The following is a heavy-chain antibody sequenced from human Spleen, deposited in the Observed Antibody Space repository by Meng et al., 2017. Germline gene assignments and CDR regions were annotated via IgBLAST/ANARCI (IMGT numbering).Heavy chain of an antibody. V-gene: IGHV4-31*01. CDR3: ARVSRGWSGYYGY. CDR2: IYYSGST. CDR1: GGSISSGGYY. Sequence: QVQLQESGPGLVKPSQHLSLTCTGSGGSISSGGYYWSWIRQHPGKGLEWIGYIYYSGSTYYNPSLESLVIRSVDTSKNQFSLKVSSVTAADTAVYYCARVSRGWSGYYGYWGQGTLVTVSS. J-gene: IGHJ4*02. D-gene: IGHD3-3*01.